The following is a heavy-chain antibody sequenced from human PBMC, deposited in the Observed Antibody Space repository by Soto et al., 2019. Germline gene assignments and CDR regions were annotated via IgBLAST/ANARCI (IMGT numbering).Heavy chain of an antibody. CDR3: ARDTVLTGMFDL. CDR2: VYYTGTT. CDR1: GGSIGSYH. J-gene: IGHJ5*02. Sequence: SETLSLTCTVSGGSIGSYHWSWVRQPPGKGLEWIASVYYTGTTNYNPSLGSRVTISIDAPENQISLKLTSVTAADTAFYYCARDTVLTGMFDLWGQGTLVTVS. D-gene: IGHD4-17*01. V-gene: IGHV4-59*01.